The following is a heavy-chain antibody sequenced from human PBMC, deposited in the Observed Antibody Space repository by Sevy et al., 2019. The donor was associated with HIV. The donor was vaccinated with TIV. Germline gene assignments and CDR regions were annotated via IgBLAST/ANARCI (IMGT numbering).Heavy chain of an antibody. Sequence: GGSLRLSCAASGFTFSSYAMSWVRQAPGKGLEWVSAISGSGGSTYYSDSVKGRFTISRDNSKNTLYLQMNSLRAEDTAVYYCAKDRVHRYCSGGGCSPSFFDYWGQGTLVTVSS. D-gene: IGHD2-15*01. V-gene: IGHV3-23*01. J-gene: IGHJ4*01. CDR1: GFTFSSYA. CDR2: ISGSGGST. CDR3: AKDRVHRYCSGGGCSPSFFDY.